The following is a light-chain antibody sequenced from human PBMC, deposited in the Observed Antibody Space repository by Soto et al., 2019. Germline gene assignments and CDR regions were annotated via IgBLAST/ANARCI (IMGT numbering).Light chain of an antibody. V-gene: IGKV1-27*01. CDR2: AAS. Sequence: DIQMTQSPSSLSASVGDRVTITCRASQGISNYLAWYQQKPGKVPKLLIYAASTLQSGVPSRFSGSGSGKDLTLNISRLQPEDVATYYCQKYNSAPHTVGQGTKLEIK. CDR3: QKYNSAPHT. J-gene: IGKJ2*01. CDR1: QGISNY.